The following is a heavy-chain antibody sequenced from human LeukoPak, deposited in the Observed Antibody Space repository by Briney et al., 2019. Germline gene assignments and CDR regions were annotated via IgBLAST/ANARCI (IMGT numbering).Heavy chain of an antibody. CDR3: ARDGRGGSYWMGLFDI. CDR2: IKQDGSEK. CDR1: GFTFSSYW. J-gene: IGHJ3*02. V-gene: IGHV3-7*01. D-gene: IGHD1-26*01. Sequence: GGSLRLSCAASGFTFSSYWMSWVRQAPGKGLEWVANIKQDGSEKYYVDSVKGRFTTSRDNAKNSLYLQMNSLRAEDTAVYYCARDGRGGSYWMGLFDIWRQGTMVTVSS.